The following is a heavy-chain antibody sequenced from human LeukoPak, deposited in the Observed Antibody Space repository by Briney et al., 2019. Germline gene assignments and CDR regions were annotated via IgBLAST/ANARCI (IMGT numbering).Heavy chain of an antibody. D-gene: IGHD3-10*01. CDR3: ARVQRSYYNVIYYYGMDF. Sequence: SETLSLTYSVSGRYISSSYGRWTRPRPGGGVEGMGRIYTSGSTNYNPSLKSRVTMSVDTSKNQFSLKLSSVTAADTAVYYCARVQRSYYNVIYYYGMDFWGQGTTVTVSS. CDR2: IYTSGST. CDR1: GRYISSSY. V-gene: IGHV4-4*07. J-gene: IGHJ6*02.